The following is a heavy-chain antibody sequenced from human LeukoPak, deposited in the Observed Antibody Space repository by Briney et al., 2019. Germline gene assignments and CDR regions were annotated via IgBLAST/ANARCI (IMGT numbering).Heavy chain of an antibody. CDR1: GFIVSSSY. CDR2: IYSGGST. Sequence: GGSLRLSCAASGFIVSSSYMSWVRQVPGKGLEWVSVIYSGGSTYYANSVKGRFTISKDNAKNSLYLQMNSLRAEDTALYHCARNNGMDVWGQGTTVIVSS. CDR3: ARNNGMDV. J-gene: IGHJ6*02. V-gene: IGHV3-53*01.